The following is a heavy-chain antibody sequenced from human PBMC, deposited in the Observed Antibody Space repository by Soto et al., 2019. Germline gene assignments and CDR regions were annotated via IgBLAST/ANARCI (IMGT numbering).Heavy chain of an antibody. Sequence: GGTLRLTCAASGCALSRQAIRCVRPSPGQAAEWVSAISGSGGSTYYADSVKGRFTISRDNSKNTRYLHMNSRRAEDTAVYYCAKDLREYNSYYYYGMGVWGQGTTVAVSS. CDR3: AKDLREYNSYYYYGMGV. D-gene: IGHD1-20*01. CDR1: GCALSRQA. V-gene: IGHV3-23*01. J-gene: IGHJ6*02. CDR2: ISGSGGST.